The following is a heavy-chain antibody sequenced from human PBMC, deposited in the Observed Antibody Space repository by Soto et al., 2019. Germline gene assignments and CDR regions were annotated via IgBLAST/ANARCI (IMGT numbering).Heavy chain of an antibody. J-gene: IGHJ4*02. CDR2: IKSKADGGTT. Sequence: PGGSLRLSCAASGFTFRKAWMSWVRQAPGRGLEWVARIKSKADGGTTDYAAPVQGRFSISRDDSKNTLYLQMNSLKTEDTAVYYCLLNYYDTSGSYPYYFDYWGQGTLVTVSS. CDR1: GFTFRKAW. V-gene: IGHV3-15*01. D-gene: IGHD3-22*01. CDR3: LLNYYDTSGSYPYYFDY.